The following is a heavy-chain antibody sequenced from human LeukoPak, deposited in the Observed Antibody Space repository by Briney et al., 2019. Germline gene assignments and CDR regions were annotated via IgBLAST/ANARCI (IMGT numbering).Heavy chain of an antibody. V-gene: IGHV4-4*07. J-gene: IGHJ4*02. CDR2: IYTSGST. Sequence: PSETLSLTCTVSGGSISSYYWSWIRQPAGKGLEWIGRIYTSGSTNYNPSLTLKSRVTISGDTSKNHFSLNLSSVTAGDTAVYYCARVITGSQCDSWGQGTLVTVSS. CDR1: GGSISSYY. D-gene: IGHD3-22*01. CDR3: ARVITGSQCDS.